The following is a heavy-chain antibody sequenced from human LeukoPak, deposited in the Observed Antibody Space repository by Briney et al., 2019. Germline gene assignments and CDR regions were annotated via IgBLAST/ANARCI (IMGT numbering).Heavy chain of an antibody. CDR2: VYYSGST. CDR1: GGSISSYY. CDR3: ARESGIAAALDL. D-gene: IGHD6-13*01. Sequence: SETLSLTCTVSGGSISSYYWSWIRQPPGKGLEWIGYVYYSGSTNYNPSLKSRVTMSADTSNNRFSLKLSSETAADTAVYYCARESGIAAALDLWGQGTLVTVSS. J-gene: IGHJ5*02. V-gene: IGHV4-59*12.